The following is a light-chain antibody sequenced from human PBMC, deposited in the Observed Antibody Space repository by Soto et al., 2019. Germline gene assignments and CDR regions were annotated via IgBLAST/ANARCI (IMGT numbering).Light chain of an antibody. CDR1: QSLLHRNGYNY. Sequence: DIVMTQSPLSLPVTPGDPASISCRSSQSLLHRNGYNYLDWYVQKPGQSPQLLIYFGSDRAPGGPDRFSGSGSGTDFTLKISRVEAEDVGVYYCMQALQTPYTFGQGTRLEIK. CDR2: FGS. V-gene: IGKV2-28*01. J-gene: IGKJ2*01. CDR3: MQALQTPYT.